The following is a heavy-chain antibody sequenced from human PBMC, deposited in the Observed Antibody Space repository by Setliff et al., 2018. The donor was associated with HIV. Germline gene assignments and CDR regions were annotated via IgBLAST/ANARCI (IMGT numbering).Heavy chain of an antibody. J-gene: IGHJ5*02. Sequence: GGSLRLSCAVSGFNVTDNYMTWVRQAPGKGLEWVSYISSSASTTYYADSVKGRVTISRDNAKNSLYLQMNSLRVEDTAVYYCARVWRSGSWYITSWGQGTLVTVSS. CDR2: ISSSASTT. D-gene: IGHD6-13*01. CDR1: GFNVTDNY. CDR3: ARVWRSGSWYITS. V-gene: IGHV3-11*04.